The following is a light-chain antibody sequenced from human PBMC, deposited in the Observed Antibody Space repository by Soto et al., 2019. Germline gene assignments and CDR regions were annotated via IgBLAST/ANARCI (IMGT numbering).Light chain of an antibody. CDR2: KTS. CDR1: QSISSW. J-gene: IGKJ4*01. V-gene: IGKV1-5*03. CDR3: QQYDSYPLT. Sequence: DIQMTQSPSTLSASVGDRVTITCRASQSISSWLAWYQQKPGKAPNLLIYKTSSLESGVPSRFSGSGSGTEFTLTVNSLQPDDFAAYYCQQYDSYPLTFGARTKVEIK.